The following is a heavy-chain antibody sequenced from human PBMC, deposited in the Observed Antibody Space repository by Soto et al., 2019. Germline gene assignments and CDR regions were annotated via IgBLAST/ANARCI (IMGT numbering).Heavy chain of an antibody. CDR1: GGTFSSYA. CDR3: ARDQGIFYDSSGFFSTHSTSFDY. D-gene: IGHD3-22*01. CDR2: INPNGGST. V-gene: IGHV1-46*01. J-gene: IGHJ4*02. Sequence: ASVKVSCKASGGTFSSYAISWVRQAPGHGLEWMGIINPNGGSTRFAQTFQGRITMTTDTSTSTVYMELRSLRSEDTAVYYCARDQGIFYDSSGFFSTHSTSFDYWGQGTLVTVSS.